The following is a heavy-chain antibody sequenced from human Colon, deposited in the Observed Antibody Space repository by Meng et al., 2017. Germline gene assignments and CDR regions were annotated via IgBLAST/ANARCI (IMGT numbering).Heavy chain of an antibody. CDR1: GFTFSSYE. Sequence: GESLKISCAASGFTFSSYEMNWVHQAPGKGLEWVAYISGSGGTIHYADSVKGRFTIYRDNAKTSLYLQINSLRAEDTAIYYCTRSHFDFYYFDQWGQGTLVTVSS. V-gene: IGHV3-48*03. CDR2: ISGSGGTI. J-gene: IGHJ4*02. D-gene: IGHD2-21*02. CDR3: TRSHFDFYYFDQ.